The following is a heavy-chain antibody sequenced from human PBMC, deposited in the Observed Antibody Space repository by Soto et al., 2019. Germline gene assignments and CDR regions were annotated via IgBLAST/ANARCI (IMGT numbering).Heavy chain of an antibody. V-gene: IGHV3-23*01. CDR2: ISGSGGST. CDR3: AKAPVVAACVYYFDS. Sequence: SLRLSCAASGFTLSSYAMSCVRQPPGKGIEWVSAISGSGGSTYYADSVKGRFTISSDTSKNTPYLQMNSLRAEDPAVYYCAKAPVVAACVYYFDSWGRGTL. D-gene: IGHD2-15*01. J-gene: IGHJ4*02. CDR1: GFTLSSYA.